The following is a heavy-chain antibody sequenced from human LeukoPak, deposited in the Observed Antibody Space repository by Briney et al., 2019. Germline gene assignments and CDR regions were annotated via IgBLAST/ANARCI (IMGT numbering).Heavy chain of an antibody. D-gene: IGHD1-7*01. Sequence: PSETLSLTCAVYGGSFSGYYWSWIRQPPGKGLEWIGEINHSGSTNYNPSLKSRVTISVDTSKNQFSLKVSSVTAADTAVYYCARRGDWNYSQDYYYYYIDVWGKGTTVTVSS. J-gene: IGHJ6*03. CDR2: INHSGST. V-gene: IGHV4-34*01. CDR3: ARRGDWNYSQDYYYYYIDV. CDR1: GGSFSGYY.